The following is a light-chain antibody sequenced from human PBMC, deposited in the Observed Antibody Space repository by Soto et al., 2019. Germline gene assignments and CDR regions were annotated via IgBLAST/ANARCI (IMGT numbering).Light chain of an antibody. CDR3: ATWDGSLPGEV. CDR1: SSSAGSVYN. J-gene: IGLJ2*01. CDR2: DNN. Sequence: QSALTQPPSVSGAPGQRVTISYTGSSSSAGSVYNVHWYQQRPGTAPKLLIYDNNKRPSGIPDRFSGSKSGTSGTLDITGLQTGDEADYYCATWDGSLPGEVFGGGTKLTVL. V-gene: IGLV1-51*01.